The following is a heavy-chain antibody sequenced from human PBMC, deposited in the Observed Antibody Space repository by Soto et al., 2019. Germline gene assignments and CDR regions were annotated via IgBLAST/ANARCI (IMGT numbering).Heavy chain of an antibody. V-gene: IGHV2-5*02. CDR2: ISWDDDK. J-gene: IGHJ4*02. CDR3: AHVYGGYDNFDY. Sequence: QITLKESGPTPLKPTQTLTLTCTFSVFSLSTSGVGVGWIRQPPGKALGWLALISWDDDKRYSPSLKSTLTITKDTSKNQVVHTMPNMDPVDTATYYCAHVYGGYDNFDYWGQGTLVTVSS. CDR1: VFSLSTSGVG. D-gene: IGHD5-12*01.